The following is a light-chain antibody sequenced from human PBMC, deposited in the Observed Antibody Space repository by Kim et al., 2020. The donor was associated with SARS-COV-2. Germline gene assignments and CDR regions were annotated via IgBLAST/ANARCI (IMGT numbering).Light chain of an antibody. CDR2: GAS. J-gene: IGKJ2*01. V-gene: IGKV3-15*01. Sequence: SVSPGERATLFCRASQSVSTNVAWYQQKPGQAPRLLIFGASPRATGVPARFSGSGSGTDFTLTIGGLQSEDFAVYFCQQYNRWPYTFGQGTKLDI. CDR3: QQYNRWPYT. CDR1: QSVSTN.